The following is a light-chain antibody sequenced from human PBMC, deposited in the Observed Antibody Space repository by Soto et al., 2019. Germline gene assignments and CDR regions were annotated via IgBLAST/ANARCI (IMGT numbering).Light chain of an antibody. V-gene: IGKV4-1*01. Sequence: DIVMTQSPDSLAVSLGERATINCKSSQRVLYSSSNKNYLAWYQQKPGQPPKLLIYWASTRESGVPDRFSGSGSWTDFTLTSSSLQAEDVAVYYCQQYCSTPWTFGQGTKVEIK. CDR1: QRVLYSSSNKNY. J-gene: IGKJ1*01. CDR2: WAS. CDR3: QQYCSTPWT.